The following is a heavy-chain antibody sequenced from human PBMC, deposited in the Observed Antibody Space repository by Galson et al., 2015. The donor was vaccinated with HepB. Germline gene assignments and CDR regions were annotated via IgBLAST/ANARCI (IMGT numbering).Heavy chain of an antibody. CDR3: ASPVGTFGRGTFDT. CDR1: GFTFSTYS. CDR2: ISSSSSTI. J-gene: IGHJ3*02. V-gene: IGHV3-48*01. D-gene: IGHD3-16*01. Sequence: SLRLSCAASGFTFSTYSINWVRQAPGKGLEWVSHISSSSSTIYYADSVKGRFTISRDNAKKSLYLQMDSLRAEDTAVYYCASPVGTFGRGTFDTWGQETMVTVSS.